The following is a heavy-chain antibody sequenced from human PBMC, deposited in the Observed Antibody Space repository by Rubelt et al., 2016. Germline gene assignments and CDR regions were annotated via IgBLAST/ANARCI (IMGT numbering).Heavy chain of an antibody. CDR2: IYYSGST. D-gene: IGHD4-17*01. V-gene: IGHV4-59*01. CDR1: GGSISSYY. Sequence: QVQLQESGPGLVKPSETLSLTCTVSGGSISSYYWSWIRQPPGKGLEWIGYIYYSGSTNYNPSLKSRVTISVDTSKNQFSLKLSSVTAADTAVYYCARQTTVTTVDLWGRGTLVTVSS. CDR3: ARQTTVTTVDL. J-gene: IGHJ2*01.